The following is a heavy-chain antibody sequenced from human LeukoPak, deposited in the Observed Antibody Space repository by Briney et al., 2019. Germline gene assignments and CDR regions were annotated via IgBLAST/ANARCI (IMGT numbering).Heavy chain of an antibody. Sequence: ASVKVSCKXSGYTFTGYYMHWVRQAPRQGLEWMGRINPNSGGTNYAQKFQGRVTMTRDTSISTAYMELSRLRSDDTAVYYCARDLDVEMATGLGAYDAFDIWGQGTMVTVSS. CDR3: ARDLDVEMATGLGAYDAFDI. D-gene: IGHD5-24*01. CDR1: GYTFTGYY. CDR2: INPNSGGT. J-gene: IGHJ3*02. V-gene: IGHV1-2*06.